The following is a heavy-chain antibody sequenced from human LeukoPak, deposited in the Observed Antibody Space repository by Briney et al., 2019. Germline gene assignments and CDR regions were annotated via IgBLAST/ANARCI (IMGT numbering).Heavy chain of an antibody. J-gene: IGHJ6*03. CDR1: GFTFSSYD. CDR2: IGTIGDT. Sequence: PGGSLRLSCAASGFTFSSYDMHWVRQVPGKSLEWVSSIGTIGDTFYLGSVKGRFTISRENAKNSLYLQMNGLRAGDTAVYYCARATVIGNAPVPGYMDVWGKGTTVTVSS. D-gene: IGHD2-21*01. V-gene: IGHV3-13*01. CDR3: ARATVIGNAPVPGYMDV.